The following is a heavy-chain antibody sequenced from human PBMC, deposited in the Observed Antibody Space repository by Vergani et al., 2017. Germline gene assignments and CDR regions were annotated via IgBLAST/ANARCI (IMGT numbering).Heavy chain of an antibody. V-gene: IGHV4-34*01. Sequence: QLQLQESGPGLVKPSETLSLTCAVYGGSFSGYYWSWIRQPPGKGLEWIGEINHSGSTNYNPSLKSRVTISVDTSKNQFSLKLSSVTAADTAVYYCARDAGIAAAGTTIYYYYGMDVWGQGTTVTVSS. CDR3: ARDAGIAAAGTTIYYYYGMDV. CDR1: GGSFSGYY. CDR2: INHSGST. J-gene: IGHJ6*02. D-gene: IGHD6-13*01.